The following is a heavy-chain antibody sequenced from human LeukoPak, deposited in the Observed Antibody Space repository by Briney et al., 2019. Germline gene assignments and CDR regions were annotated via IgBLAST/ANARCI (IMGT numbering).Heavy chain of an antibody. CDR2: IYPGDSDT. CDR1: GYTFTSYW. Sequence: GESLKISCKGSGYTFTSYWIGWVRQMPGKGLQWVGGIYPGDSDTRYSPSFQGQVTISADKSISTAYLQWSSLKASDTAMYFCARSITAAGTPNGGYWGQGTLVTVSS. CDR3: ARSITAAGTPNGGY. D-gene: IGHD6-13*01. V-gene: IGHV5-51*01. J-gene: IGHJ4*02.